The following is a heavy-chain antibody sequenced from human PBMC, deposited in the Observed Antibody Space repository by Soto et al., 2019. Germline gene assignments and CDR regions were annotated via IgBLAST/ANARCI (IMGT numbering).Heavy chain of an antibody. Sequence: ASVKVSCKASGYTFTKFHIHWVRQAPGQGLEWMGMIDPSVGVTRYAQRFQGRITMTTDTSTSTAYMELRGLTSEDTAVYYCARAPSPHLFDYWGQGTLVTVSS. J-gene: IGHJ4*02. V-gene: IGHV1-46*01. CDR1: GYTFTKFH. CDR3: ARAPSPHLFDY. CDR2: IDPSVGVT.